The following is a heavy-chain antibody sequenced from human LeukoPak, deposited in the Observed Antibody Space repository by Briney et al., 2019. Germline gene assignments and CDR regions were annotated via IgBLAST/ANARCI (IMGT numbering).Heavy chain of an antibody. CDR1: GFXFGIYS. CDR3: ARDGYSSGPGDWYFDL. D-gene: IGHD6-19*01. V-gene: IGHV3-30-3*01. J-gene: IGHJ2*01. Sequence: GGSLRLSCAASGFXFGIYSIHWVRQAPGKGLEWVAVISYDGSNKYYADSVKGRFTISRDNSKNTVSLQMNSLRTEDTAVYYCARDGYSSGPGDWYFDLWGRGTLVTVSS. CDR2: ISYDGSNK.